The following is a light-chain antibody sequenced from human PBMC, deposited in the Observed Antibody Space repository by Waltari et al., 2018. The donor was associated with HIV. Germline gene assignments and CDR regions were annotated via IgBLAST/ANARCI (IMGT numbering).Light chain of an antibody. Sequence: DIVMTQSPDSLAVSLGERANINCKSSQSVLYSSNNKNYLAWYQQKPGQPPKLLIYWASTRESGVPDRFSGSGSGTDFTLTISSLQAEDVAVYYGQQYYSTLSFGQGTRLEIK. CDR3: QQYYSTLS. V-gene: IGKV4-1*01. CDR2: WAS. CDR1: QSVLYSSNNKNY. J-gene: IGKJ5*01.